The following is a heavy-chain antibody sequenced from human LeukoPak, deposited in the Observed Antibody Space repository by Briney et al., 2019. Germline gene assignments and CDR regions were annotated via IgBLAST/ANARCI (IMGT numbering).Heavy chain of an antibody. J-gene: IGHJ3*02. CDR2: ISSSSSYI. CDR3: ARASMTTVTTWSDAFDI. V-gene: IGHV3-21*01. CDR1: GFTFSSYS. D-gene: IGHD4-17*01. Sequence: GGSLRLSCAASGFTFSSYSMNWVRQAPGKGLEWVSSISSSSSYIYYADSVKGRFTISRDNAKNSLYLQMNSLRAEDTAVYYCARASMTTVTTWSDAFDIWGQGTMVTVSS.